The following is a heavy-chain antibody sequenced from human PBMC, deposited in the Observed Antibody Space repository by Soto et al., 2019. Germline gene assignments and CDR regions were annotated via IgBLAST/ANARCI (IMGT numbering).Heavy chain of an antibody. CDR2: RYYSEST. Sequence: RSLTCTVSGGSITTGGYYWSWIRQLPGKGLEWIGHRYYSESTYYNPSLKSRVSISLDTSKNQFSLKLSFVTAADTAMYYCARTKCSGGSCYSWSLDYWGQGTPVTVSS. V-gene: IGHV4-31*03. CDR1: GGSITTGGYY. D-gene: IGHD2-15*01. J-gene: IGHJ4*02. CDR3: ARTKCSGGSCYSWSLDY.